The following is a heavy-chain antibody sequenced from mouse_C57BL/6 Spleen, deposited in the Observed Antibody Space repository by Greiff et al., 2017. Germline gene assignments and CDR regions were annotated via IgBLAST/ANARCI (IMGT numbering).Heavy chain of an antibody. J-gene: IGHJ2*01. CDR2: IYPGSGNT. Sequence: VQLQQSGPELVKPGASVKISCKASGYSFTSYYIHWVKLRPGQGLEWIGWIYPGSGNTKYNEKFKGKATLTADTSSSTAYMQLSSLTSEDSAVYYCARDYGSSRDYWGQGTTLTGSS. CDR1: GYSFTSYY. V-gene: IGHV1-66*01. CDR3: ARDYGSSRDY. D-gene: IGHD1-1*01.